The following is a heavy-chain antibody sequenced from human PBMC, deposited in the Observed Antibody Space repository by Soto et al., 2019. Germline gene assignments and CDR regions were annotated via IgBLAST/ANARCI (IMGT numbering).Heavy chain of an antibody. CDR2: INHSGST. CDR1: GGYFSGYY. D-gene: IGHD6-19*01. V-gene: IGHV4-34*01. J-gene: IGHJ4*02. CDR3: ARRAAVAGKGSSFGY. Sequence: SETQSLTYAVYGGYFSGYYWSWIRQPPGKGLEWIGEINHSGSTNYNPSLKSRVTISVDTSKNQFSLKLSSVTAADTAVYYCARRAAVAGKGSSFGYWGQGTLVTVSS.